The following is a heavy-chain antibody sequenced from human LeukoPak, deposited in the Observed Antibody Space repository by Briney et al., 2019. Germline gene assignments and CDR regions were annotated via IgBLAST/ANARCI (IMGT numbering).Heavy chain of an antibody. V-gene: IGHV4-59*05. D-gene: IGHD2-2*02. J-gene: IGHJ4*02. CDR1: GGSLSSYY. CDR2: IYYSGST. Sequence: SETLSLTCTVSGGSLSSYYWSWIRQPPGKGLEWIGSIYYSGSTYYNPSLKSRVTISVDTSKNQFSLKLSSVTAADTAVYYCAGGDIVVVPAAIHDWGQGTLVTVSS. CDR3: AGGDIVVVPAAIHD.